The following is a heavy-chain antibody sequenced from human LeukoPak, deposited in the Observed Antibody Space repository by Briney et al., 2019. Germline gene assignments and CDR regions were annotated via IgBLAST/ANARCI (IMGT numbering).Heavy chain of an antibody. CDR2: INPSGGST. CDR1: GYTFTSYY. D-gene: IGHD6-13*01. V-gene: IGHV1-46*03. CDR3: ARDISSSWYAYYYYYGMDV. Sequence: ASVKVSCKASGYTFTSYYMHWVRQAPGQGLEWMGIINPSGGSTSYAQKFQGRVTMTRDTSTSTVYMELSSLRSEDTAVCYCARDISSSWYAYYYYYGMDVWGQGTTVTVSS. J-gene: IGHJ6*02.